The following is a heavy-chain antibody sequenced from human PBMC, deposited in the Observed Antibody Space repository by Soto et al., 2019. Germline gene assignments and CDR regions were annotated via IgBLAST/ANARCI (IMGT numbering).Heavy chain of an antibody. Sequence: SETLSLTCTVSGGSISSYYWSWIRQPPGKGLEWIGYIYYSGSTNYNPSLKSRVTISVDTSKNQFSLKLSSVTAADTAVYYCARATIYVFWIGYLPPPYYYYYGMDFWGKGTTVTVPA. CDR2: IYYSGST. CDR1: GGSISSYY. D-gene: IGHD3-3*01. CDR3: ARATIYVFWIGYLPPPYYYYYGMDF. J-gene: IGHJ6*04. V-gene: IGHV4-59*01.